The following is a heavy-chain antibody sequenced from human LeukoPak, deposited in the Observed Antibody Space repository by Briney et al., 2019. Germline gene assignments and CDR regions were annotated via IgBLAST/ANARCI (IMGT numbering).Heavy chain of an antibody. D-gene: IGHD5-24*01. CDR2: IIPIFGTA. CDR3: ATERRDGYNWVVDV. V-gene: IGHV1-69*06. Sequence: GASMKVSCKASGGTFSSYAISWVRQAPGQGLEWMGGIIPIFGTAIYAQKFQGRVTMTEDTSTDTAYMELSSLRSEDTAVYYCATERRDGYNWVVDVWGKGTTVTVSS. CDR1: GGTFSSYA. J-gene: IGHJ6*04.